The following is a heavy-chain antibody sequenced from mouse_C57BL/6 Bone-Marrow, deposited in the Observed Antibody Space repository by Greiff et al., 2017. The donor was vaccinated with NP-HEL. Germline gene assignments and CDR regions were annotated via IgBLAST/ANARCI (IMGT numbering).Heavy chain of an antibody. CDR3: ARDGYYLYFDV. D-gene: IGHD2-3*01. V-gene: IGHV1-26*01. CDR2: INPNNGGT. J-gene: IGHJ1*03. CDR1: GYTFTDYY. Sequence: EVQLQQSGPELVKPGASVKISCKASGYTFTDYYMNWVKQSPGKSLEWIGDINPNNGGTSYNQKFKGKATLTVDKSSSTAYMELRSLTSEDSAVYYCARDGYYLYFDVGGTGTTVTVSS.